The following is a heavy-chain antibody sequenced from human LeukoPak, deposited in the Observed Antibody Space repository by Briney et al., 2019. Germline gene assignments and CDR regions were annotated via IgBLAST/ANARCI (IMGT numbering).Heavy chain of an antibody. V-gene: IGHV5-51*01. CDR2: IYPGDSDT. Sequence: GESLKISCKGSGYSFTSYWIGWVRQLPGKGLEWMGIIYPGDSDTRYSPSFQGQVAISADKSISTAYLQWSSLKASDTAMYYCARHVQGVVDAFDIWGQGTMVTVSS. D-gene: IGHD3-3*01. J-gene: IGHJ3*02. CDR1: GYSFTSYW. CDR3: ARHVQGVVDAFDI.